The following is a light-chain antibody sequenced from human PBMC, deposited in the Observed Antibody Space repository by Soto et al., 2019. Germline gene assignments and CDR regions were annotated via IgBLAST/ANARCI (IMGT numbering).Light chain of an antibody. CDR1: QSVDSRY. CDR3: RQYGRSLGFA. Sequence: ETVLTQSPGTLSLSPGERASLSCRSSQSVDSRYLAWYQEKPGRGPRLLIYGAYGRATGIPDRLSVSGSGTDFALTLSRLEPEDFAVSYCRQYGRSLGFAFGGGTKVDIK. CDR2: GAY. V-gene: IGKV3-20*01. J-gene: IGKJ4*01.